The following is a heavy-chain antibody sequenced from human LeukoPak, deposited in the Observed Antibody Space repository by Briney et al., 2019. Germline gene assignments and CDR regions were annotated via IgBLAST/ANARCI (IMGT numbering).Heavy chain of an antibody. V-gene: IGHV4-4*07. J-gene: IGHJ5*02. CDR3: ARGGIAARQYNWFDP. D-gene: IGHD6-6*01. CDR2: IYITEGT. CDR1: GDSISSYY. Sequence: PSETLSLTCTVSGDSISSYYWNWIRQPAGKGLEWIGRIYITEGTNYNPSLKSRVTMSVDTSKNQFSLKVNSVTAADTAVYYCARGGIAARQYNWFDPWGQGTLVTVSS.